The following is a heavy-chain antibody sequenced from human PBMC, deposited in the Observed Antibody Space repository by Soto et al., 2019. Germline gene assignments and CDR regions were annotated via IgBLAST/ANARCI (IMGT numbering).Heavy chain of an antibody. J-gene: IGHJ5*02. CDR3: ARGTRGSLGYCTGGSCYNWFDP. V-gene: IGHV4-61*01. D-gene: IGHD2-15*01. Sequence: QVQLQESGPGLVKPSETLSLTCTVSGGSVSSGSYFWNWIRQPPGKGLEWIGYIYYSGSTNYNPPLKSRVTISVDTSKNQFSLKLSSVTAADTAVYYCARGTRGSLGYCTGGSCYNWFDPWGQGTLVTVSS. CDR2: IYYSGST. CDR1: GGSVSSGSYF.